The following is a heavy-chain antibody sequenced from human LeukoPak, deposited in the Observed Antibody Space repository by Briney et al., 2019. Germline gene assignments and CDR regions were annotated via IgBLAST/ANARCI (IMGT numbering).Heavy chain of an antibody. CDR1: GGSISSGGYS. D-gene: IGHD3-10*01. CDR3: ARTRITMVRGVYRLDP. Sequence: SETLSLTCAVSGGSISSGGYSWSWVRQPPGEGLEWVGYIYHSGSTYYNPSLKSRVTISVDRPKNQFSLNRSSVTAADTAVYYCARTRITMVRGVYRLDPWGQGTLVTVSS. CDR2: IYHSGST. J-gene: IGHJ5*02. V-gene: IGHV4-30-2*01.